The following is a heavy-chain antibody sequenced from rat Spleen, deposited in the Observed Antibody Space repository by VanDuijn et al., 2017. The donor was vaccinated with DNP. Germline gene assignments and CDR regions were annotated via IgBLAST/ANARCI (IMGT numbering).Heavy chain of an antibody. D-gene: IGHD1-2*01. J-gene: IGHJ2*01. CDR3: STAIGDY. V-gene: IGHV5-20*01. Sequence: EVQLVESGGGSVQPGRSLKLSCAGSGFTFSDYYMAWVRQAPTKGLEWVAYIRYDGGSIYYGDSVKGRFTISRDNAKSTLYLQMNSLRSEDMATYYCSTAIGDYWGQGVMVTVSS. CDR2: IRYDGGSI. CDR1: GFTFSDYY.